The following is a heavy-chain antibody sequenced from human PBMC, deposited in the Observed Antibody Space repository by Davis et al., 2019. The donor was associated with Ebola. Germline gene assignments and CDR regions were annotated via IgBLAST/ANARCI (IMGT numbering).Heavy chain of an antibody. J-gene: IGHJ5*02. Sequence: ASVKVSCKASGYTFTSYDINWVRQATGQGLEWMGWMNPNSGNTGYAQKFQGRVTMTRNTSRSTAYMELSRLRSEDTAVYYCATIRQQLDSWVYGWFDPWGQGTLVTVSS. CDR1: GYTFTSYD. CDR2: MNPNSGNT. CDR3: ATIRQQLDSWVYGWFDP. D-gene: IGHD6-13*01. V-gene: IGHV1-8*01.